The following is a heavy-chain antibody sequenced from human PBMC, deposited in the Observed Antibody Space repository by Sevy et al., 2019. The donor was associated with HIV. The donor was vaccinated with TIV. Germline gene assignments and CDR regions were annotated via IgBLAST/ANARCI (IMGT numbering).Heavy chain of an antibody. J-gene: IGHJ4*02. CDR2: IKQDGSDK. D-gene: IGHD6-19*01. V-gene: IGHV3-7*01. Sequence: GGSLRLSCAASGFTFSTYWMSWVRQAPGKGLEWVANIKQDGSDKNYMDSEKGRFTISRDNAKNSLYLQMSSLRAEDTAVYYCATLSSPMPNSGWYDFFDHWGQGTLVTVSS. CDR1: GFTFSTYW. CDR3: ATLSSPMPNSGWYDFFDH.